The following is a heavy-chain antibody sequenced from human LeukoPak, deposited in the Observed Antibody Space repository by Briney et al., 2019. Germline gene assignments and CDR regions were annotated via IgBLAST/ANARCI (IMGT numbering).Heavy chain of an antibody. V-gene: IGHV1-2*02. D-gene: IGHD5-18*01. CDR1: GYNFIVYY. Sequence: AAVKVSCKGSGYNFIVYYMHWVRQAPGQGLEWMGWMDPNRGDTLYAPNFQGRVSMTRDTSITTAYMELSSLTFDDSATYYCATKGGLTPNTLAMWGHGTMVTVSS. CDR2: MDPNRGDT. CDR3: ATKGGLTPNTLAM. J-gene: IGHJ3*01.